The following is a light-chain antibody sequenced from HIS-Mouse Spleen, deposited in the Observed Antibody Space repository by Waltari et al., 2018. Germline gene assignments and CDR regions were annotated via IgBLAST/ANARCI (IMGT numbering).Light chain of an antibody. CDR2: DVS. CDR3: CSYAGSYKV. CDR1: SSDVGGYNY. J-gene: IGLJ1*01. Sequence: QSALTQPRSVSGSPGPSVTISCTGTSSDVGGYNYVSWYQQHPGQAPQLMIYDVSKRPSGVPDRFSGSKSDNTASLTISGLQAEDEADYYCCSYAGSYKVFGTGTKVTVL. V-gene: IGLV2-11*01.